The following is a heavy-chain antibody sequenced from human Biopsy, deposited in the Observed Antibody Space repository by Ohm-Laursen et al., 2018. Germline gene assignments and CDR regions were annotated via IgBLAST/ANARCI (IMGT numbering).Heavy chain of an antibody. J-gene: IGHJ6*02. CDR3: ARAGVGSDGTDSYYYGMDV. V-gene: IGHV1-46*01. CDR2: ISPSGATT. Sequence: ASVKVSCKASGNTFATYHIHWVRQAPGQGLEWMGVISPSGATTAFSQKFQGRITMTRDTSTGTVYMDLNSLGSEDTAVYYCARAGVGSDGTDSYYYGMDVWGPGTTVTVSS. CDR1: GNTFATYH. D-gene: IGHD5-24*01.